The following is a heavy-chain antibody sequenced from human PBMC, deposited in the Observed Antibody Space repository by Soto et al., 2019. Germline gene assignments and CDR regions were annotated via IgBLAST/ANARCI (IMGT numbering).Heavy chain of an antibody. CDR1: GYTFTSYA. V-gene: IGHV1-18*04. CDR3: ARVLDYGDYPWYFDY. J-gene: IGHJ4*02. D-gene: IGHD4-17*01. CDR2: ISGYNGNT. Sequence: ASVKVSCKASGYTFTSYAISWVRQAPGQGLEWMGWISGYNGNTDSAQKLQGRVTMTTDTSTSTAYMELRSLRSDDTAVYYCARVLDYGDYPWYFDYWGQGTLVTVFS.